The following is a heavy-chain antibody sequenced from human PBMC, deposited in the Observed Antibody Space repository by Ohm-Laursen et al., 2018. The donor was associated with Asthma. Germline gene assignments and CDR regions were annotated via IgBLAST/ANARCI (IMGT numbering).Heavy chain of an antibody. D-gene: IGHD4-17*01. CDR3: AREGYGDFPSWFDH. CDR2: ISTASSFI. V-gene: IGHV3-21*04. CDR1: GYTFSRYS. J-gene: IGHJ5*02. Sequence: GSLRLSCTASGYTFSRYSIHWVRQIPGKGLEWVASISTASSFIYYADSVRGRFTTSRDNARNSLYLQMNSLRAEDTAVYYCAREGYGDFPSWFDHWGQGTLVTVSS.